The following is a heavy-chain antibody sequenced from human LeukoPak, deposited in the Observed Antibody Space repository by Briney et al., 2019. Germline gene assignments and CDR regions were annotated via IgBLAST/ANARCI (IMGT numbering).Heavy chain of an antibody. J-gene: IGHJ4*02. CDR3: SRGSGWLSVY. Sequence: GRSLRLSCTASGFTFGDYLMSWFRQAPGKGLEWIGFISGGTTEYAASVKGRFTISRDDSTRIAYLQMNSLTTEDTAVYYCSRGSGWLSVYWGQGTLVTVSS. V-gene: IGHV3-49*03. CDR2: ISGGTT. D-gene: IGHD6-19*01. CDR1: GFTFGDYL.